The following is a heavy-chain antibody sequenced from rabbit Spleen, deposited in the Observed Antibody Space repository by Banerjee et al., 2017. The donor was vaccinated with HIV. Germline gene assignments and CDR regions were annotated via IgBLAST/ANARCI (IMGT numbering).Heavy chain of an antibody. D-gene: IGHD2-1*01. CDR1: GFSFSNKA. J-gene: IGHJ4*01. V-gene: IGHV1S47*01. CDR2: IDPLFGTT. CDR3: VRDQAGDADYGPYYLNL. Sequence: QEQLVESGGGLVQPEGSLTLTCTASGFSFSNKAVMCWVRQAPGKGLEWIGYIDPLFGTTYYANWVNGRFTISSHNAQNTLYLQLSSLTAADTATYFCVRDQAGDADYGPYYLNLWGPGTLVTVS.